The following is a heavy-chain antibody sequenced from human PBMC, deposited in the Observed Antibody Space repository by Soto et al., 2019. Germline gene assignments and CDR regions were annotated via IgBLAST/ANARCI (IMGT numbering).Heavy chain of an antibody. CDR2: IYPDDSDT. V-gene: IGHV5-51*01. D-gene: IGHD3-3*02. CDR1: PNNFNNYL. CDR3: ARVNIIMAVAKNGKLPSPNWFDP. J-gene: IGHJ5*02. Sequence: PXESLKVSCQSSPNNFNNYLIAWVLQMPGKGLEWMGVIYPDDSDTRYSPSFQGQVTISADKSIRTVYLQWSSLKASDTAIYYCARVNIIMAVAKNGKLPSPNWFDPWGQGTLGHRLL.